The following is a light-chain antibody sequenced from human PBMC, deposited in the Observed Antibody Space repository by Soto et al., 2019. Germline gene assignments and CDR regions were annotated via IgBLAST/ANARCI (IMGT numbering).Light chain of an antibody. V-gene: IGLV1-40*01. CDR1: SSNIGAGYD. CDR2: GNS. Sequence: QLVLTQPPSVSGAPGQRVTISCTGSSSNIGAGYDVHWYQQLPGTAPKLLIYGNSNRPSGVPDRFSGSKSGTSASLAITGRQAEDEADYYCQSYYSSLRGWVFGGGTKLTVL. J-gene: IGLJ3*02. CDR3: QSYYSSLRGWV.